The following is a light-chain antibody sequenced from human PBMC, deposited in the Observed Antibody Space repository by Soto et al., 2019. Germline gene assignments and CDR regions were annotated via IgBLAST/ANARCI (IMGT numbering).Light chain of an antibody. CDR2: AAS. CDR3: QKYNSASWT. J-gene: IGKJ1*01. Sequence: IQLTQSPSSLSASVGDRVTITCRASQAISNYLAWYQQKPGKVPKLLIYAASTLQSGVPSRLSGSGSGTDFTLTISSLQPEDVATYYCQKYNSASWTFGQGTKVDIK. V-gene: IGKV1-27*01. CDR1: QAISNY.